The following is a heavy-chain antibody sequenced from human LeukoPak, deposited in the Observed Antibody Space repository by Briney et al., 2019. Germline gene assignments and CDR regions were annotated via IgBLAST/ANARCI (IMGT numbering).Heavy chain of an antibody. CDR1: GFTFSSYA. V-gene: IGHV3-30-3*01. CDR2: ISYDGSNK. D-gene: IGHD5-18*01. Sequence: GGSLRLSCAASGFTFSSYAMHWVRQAPGKGLEWVAVISYDGSNKYYADSVKGRFTISRDNSKNTLYLQMNSLRAEDTALYYCAKDARAYSYGFDYWGQGTLVTVSS. J-gene: IGHJ4*02. CDR3: AKDARAYSYGFDY.